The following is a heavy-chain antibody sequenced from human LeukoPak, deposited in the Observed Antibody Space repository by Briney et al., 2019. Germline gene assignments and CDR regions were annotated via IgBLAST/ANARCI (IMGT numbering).Heavy chain of an antibody. CDR2: ISSRSSTI. D-gene: IGHD3-10*01. Sequence: GGSLRLSCAASGFTFSSYSMNWVRQAPGKGLEWVSYISSRSSTIYYADSVKGRFTISRDNAKNSLYLQMNSLRAEDTAVYYCARDGYYYGSGSYYKVDFDYWGQGTLVTVS. J-gene: IGHJ4*02. CDR3: ARDGYYYGSGSYYKVDFDY. CDR1: GFTFSSYS. V-gene: IGHV3-48*01.